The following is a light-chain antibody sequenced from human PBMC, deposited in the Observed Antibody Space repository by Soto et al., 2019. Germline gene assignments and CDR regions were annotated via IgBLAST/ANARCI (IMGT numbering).Light chain of an antibody. J-gene: IGKJ2*01. Sequence: DIQMTQSPSTLSASIGDRVTITCRASQSISSWLAWYQQKPGKAPKVLIYDASNLESGVPSRFSGSESGTEFTLTISSLQPDDFATYFCQQYNSDSYTFGQGTNLEIK. V-gene: IGKV1-5*01. CDR2: DAS. CDR1: QSISSW. CDR3: QQYNSDSYT.